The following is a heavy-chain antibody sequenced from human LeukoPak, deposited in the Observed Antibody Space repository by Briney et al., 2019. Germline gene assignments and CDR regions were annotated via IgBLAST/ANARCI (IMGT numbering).Heavy chain of an antibody. CDR3: AKHDGSYYYYGMDV. J-gene: IGHJ6*02. CDR1: GFTFGSYA. V-gene: IGHV3-23*01. Sequence: PGGSLRLSCAASGFTFGSYAMSWVRQAPGKGLEWVSGVSGNGGTTYYADSVKGRFTISRDNSKNTVYLQMNSLRAEDTAVYYCAKHDGSYYYYGMDVWGQGTTVTVSS. CDR2: VSGNGGTT. D-gene: IGHD3-22*01.